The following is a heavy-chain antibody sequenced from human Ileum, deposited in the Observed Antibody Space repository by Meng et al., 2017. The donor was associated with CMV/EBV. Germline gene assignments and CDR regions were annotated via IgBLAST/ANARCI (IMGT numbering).Heavy chain of an antibody. CDR3: AKDRVIYDFWSGYSESHFDY. Sequence: GESLKISCAASGFTFSSYGMHWVRQAPGKGLEWVAFIRYDGSNKYYADSVKGRFTISRDNSKNTLYLQMNSLRAEDTAVYYCAKDRVIYDFWSGYSESHFDYWGQGTLVTVSS. D-gene: IGHD3-3*01. V-gene: IGHV3-30*02. J-gene: IGHJ4*02. CDR1: GFTFSSYG. CDR2: IRYDGSNK.